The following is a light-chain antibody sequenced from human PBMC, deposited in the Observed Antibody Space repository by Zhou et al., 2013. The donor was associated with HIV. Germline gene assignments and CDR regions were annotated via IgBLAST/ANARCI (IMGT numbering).Light chain of an antibody. J-gene: IGKJ3*01. CDR2: AAS. CDR1: QGINSY. CDR3: QQLNSNPPFT. V-gene: IGKV1-9*01. Sequence: DIQLTQSPSFLSASVGDRVTITCRASQGINSYLAWYQQKPGKAPKLLIYAASTLQSGVPSRFSGSGSGTEFILTISSLQPEDFATYYCQQLNSNPPFTFGPGTKVDIK.